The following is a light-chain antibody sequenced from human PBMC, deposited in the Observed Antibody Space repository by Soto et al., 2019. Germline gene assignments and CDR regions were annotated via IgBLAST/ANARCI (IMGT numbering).Light chain of an antibody. CDR1: QSVSTN. CDR3: QQYNNWPMYT. Sequence: EIVMTQSPVTLSVSPGERATLSCRASQSVSTNLAWYQQKPGQAPRLLIHGASTRPTGIPARFSGSGSGTEFTLTISSLQSEDFAVYYCQQYNNWPMYTFGQGTKLEIK. J-gene: IGKJ2*01. CDR2: GAS. V-gene: IGKV3-15*01.